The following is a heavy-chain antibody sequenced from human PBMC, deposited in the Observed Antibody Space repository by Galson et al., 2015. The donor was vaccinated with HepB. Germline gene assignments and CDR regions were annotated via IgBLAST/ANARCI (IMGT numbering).Heavy chain of an antibody. CDR1: GFTFSSYA. V-gene: IGHV3-30-3*01. J-gene: IGHJ4*02. CDR2: ISYDGSNK. CDR3: ARWAGIVVVAGAGGFDY. D-gene: IGHD3-22*01. Sequence: SLRLSCAASGFTFSSYAMHWVRQAPGKGLEWVAVISYDGSNKYYADSVKGRFTISRDNSKNTLYLQMNSLRAEDTAVYYCARWAGIVVVAGAGGFDYWGQGTLVTVSS.